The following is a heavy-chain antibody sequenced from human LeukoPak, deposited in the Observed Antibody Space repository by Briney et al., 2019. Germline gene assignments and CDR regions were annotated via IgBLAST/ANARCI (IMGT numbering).Heavy chain of an antibody. D-gene: IGHD3-9*01. Sequence: SETLSLTCTVSGYSISSGYYWGWIRQPPGKGLEWIGYIYYSGSTNYNPSLKSRVTISVDTSKNQFSLKLSSVTAADTAVYYCARDEGDILTGLDAFDIWGQGTMVTVSS. CDR3: ARDEGDILTGLDAFDI. V-gene: IGHV4-61*01. CDR1: GYSISSGYY. J-gene: IGHJ3*02. CDR2: IYYSGST.